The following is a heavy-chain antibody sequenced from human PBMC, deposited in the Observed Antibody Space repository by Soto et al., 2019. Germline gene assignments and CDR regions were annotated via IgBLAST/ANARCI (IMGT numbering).Heavy chain of an antibody. CDR1: ACSISSYY. Sequence: SETLSLTFTVSACSISSYYWSWIRQPPGKGLEWIGYIYYSGSTNYNPSLKSRVTISVDTSKNQFSLKLSSVTAADTAVYYCARLRVEWLQDYYYYYMDVWGKGTTVTVSS. CDR2: IYYSGST. V-gene: IGHV4-59*08. D-gene: IGHD3-3*01. J-gene: IGHJ6*03. CDR3: ARLRVEWLQDYYYYYMDV.